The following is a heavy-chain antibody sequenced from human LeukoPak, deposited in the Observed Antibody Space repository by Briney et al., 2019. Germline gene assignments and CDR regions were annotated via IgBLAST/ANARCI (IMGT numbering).Heavy chain of an antibody. Sequence: GGSLRLSCAASGFTFSTYAMSWVRQAPGKGLEWVSAITGSGGTTYHADSVKGRFTISRDNSKNTLYLQMNSLRAEDTAVYYCARGRGSDGMDVWGQGTTVTVSS. V-gene: IGHV3-23*01. CDR2: ITGSGGTT. J-gene: IGHJ6*02. CDR1: GFTFSTYA. CDR3: ARGRGSDGMDV.